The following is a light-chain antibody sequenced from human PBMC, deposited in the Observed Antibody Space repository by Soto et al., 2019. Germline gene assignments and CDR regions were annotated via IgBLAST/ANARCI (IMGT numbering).Light chain of an antibody. V-gene: IGKV3-20*01. Sequence: EIVLTQSPGTLSLSPGERATLSCRASQSVSSSYLAWYQQKPGQAPRLLIYGASSRATVIPDRFSGSGSGTDFTLTISRLEPEDFAVYYCQRYGRQTWTFGQGTKVEIK. CDR3: QRYGRQTWT. CDR1: QSVSSSY. J-gene: IGKJ1*01. CDR2: GAS.